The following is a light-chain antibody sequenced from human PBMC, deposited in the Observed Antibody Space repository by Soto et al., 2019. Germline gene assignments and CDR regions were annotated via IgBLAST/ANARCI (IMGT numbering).Light chain of an antibody. J-gene: IGKJ4*01. CDR3: QQYYSTPLT. CDR1: QSVSYSSNNKNY. V-gene: IGKV4-1*01. Sequence: DIVMTQSPDSLAVSLGERATINCKSSQSVSYSSNNKNYLAWYQQKPGQPPKLLIYWAYTRESGVHDRFSGSGSGTDFTLTISSLQAEDVAVYYCQQYYSTPLTFGGGTKVDIK. CDR2: WAY.